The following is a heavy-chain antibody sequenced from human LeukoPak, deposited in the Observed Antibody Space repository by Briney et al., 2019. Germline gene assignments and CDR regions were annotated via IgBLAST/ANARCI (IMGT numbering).Heavy chain of an antibody. Sequence: PGGSLRLSCAASGFTFSSYGMHWVRQAPGKGLEWVAFIRYDGSNKYYADSVKGRFTISRDNSKNTLYLQMNSLRAEDTAVYYCAKDLYPFGVVTTPDYWGQGTLVTVSS. CDR3: AKDLYPFGVVTTPDY. CDR1: GFTFSSYG. D-gene: IGHD3-3*01. CDR2: IRYDGSNK. J-gene: IGHJ4*02. V-gene: IGHV3-30*02.